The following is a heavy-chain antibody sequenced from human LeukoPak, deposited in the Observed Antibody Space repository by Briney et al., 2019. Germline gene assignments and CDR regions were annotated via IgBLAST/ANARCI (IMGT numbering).Heavy chain of an antibody. V-gene: IGHV3-21*06. CDR3: AKVQSDIVGAMFFAFDV. J-gene: IGHJ3*01. Sequence: PGGSLRLSCGVSGFTFNSYSMNWVRQAPGKGLEWVASFIGSGSEMFYADSLKGRFTISRDSSENSLYLQMNSLRVEDTAVYYCAKVQSDIVGAMFFAFDVWGQGTMVSVSS. CDR2: FIGSGSEM. CDR1: GFTFNSYS. D-gene: IGHD1-26*01.